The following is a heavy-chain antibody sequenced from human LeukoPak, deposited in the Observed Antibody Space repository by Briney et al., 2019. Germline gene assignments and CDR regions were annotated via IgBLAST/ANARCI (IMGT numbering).Heavy chain of an antibody. CDR1: GFTFSSYG. Sequence: PGGSLRLSCVVSGFTFSSYGMHWVRQAPGKGLEYVSAISSNGGSTYYANSVKGRFTVSRDNSKNTSYLQMGSLRAEDTAVYYCAAEAAYYYDSRDAFDVWGQGTMVTVSS. V-gene: IGHV3-64*01. CDR3: AAEAAYYYDSRDAFDV. D-gene: IGHD3-22*01. J-gene: IGHJ3*01. CDR2: ISSNGGST.